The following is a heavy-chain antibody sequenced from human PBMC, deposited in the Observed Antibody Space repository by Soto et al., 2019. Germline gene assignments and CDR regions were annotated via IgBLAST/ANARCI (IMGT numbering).Heavy chain of an antibody. CDR3: AKDIGDGDYDY. V-gene: IGHV3-9*01. CDR2: ISWNSGSI. J-gene: IGHJ4*02. CDR1: GFTFDDYA. D-gene: IGHD4-17*01. Sequence: EVQLVESGGGLVQPGRSLRLSCAASGFTFDDYAMHWVRQAPGKGLEWVSGISWNSGSIGYADSVKGRFTISRDNAKNSLYLQMNSLRAEDTALYYCAKDIGDGDYDYWGQGTLVTVSS.